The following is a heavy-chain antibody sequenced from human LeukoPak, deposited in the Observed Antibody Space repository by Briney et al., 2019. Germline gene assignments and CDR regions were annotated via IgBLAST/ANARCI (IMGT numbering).Heavy chain of an antibody. V-gene: IGHV4-59*01. CDR3: AGESGVAAAADAFDI. Sequence: SETLSLTCIVSGVSIRSYYWSWIRQPPGKGLEWIGYIYYSGSTNYNPSLKSRVTISVDTSKNQFSLKLSSVTAADTAVYYCAGESGVAAAADAFDIWGQGTMLTVSS. J-gene: IGHJ3*02. CDR1: GVSIRSYY. CDR2: IYYSGST. D-gene: IGHD6-13*01.